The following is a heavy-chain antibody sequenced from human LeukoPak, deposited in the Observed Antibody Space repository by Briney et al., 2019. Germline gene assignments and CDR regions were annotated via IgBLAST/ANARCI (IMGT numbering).Heavy chain of an antibody. V-gene: IGHV3-30-3*01. D-gene: IGHD1-14*01. CDR3: ARDPYRDAPDYFDY. CDR1: GFTFSRYA. CDR2: ISDDGTFT. J-gene: IGHJ4*02. Sequence: GRSLRLSCAASGFTFSRYAMHWVRQAPGKGLEWVAVISDDGTFTLYGDSVRGRFTISRDSSRNTLYLQMNSLRPEDTAVYYCARDPYRDAPDYFDYWGQGTLVTVSS.